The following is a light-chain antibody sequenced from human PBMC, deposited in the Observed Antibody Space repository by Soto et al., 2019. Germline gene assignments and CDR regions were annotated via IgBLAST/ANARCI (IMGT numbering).Light chain of an antibody. J-gene: IGKJ1*01. CDR3: QQYNNWPRT. CDR2: GVS. CDR1: QSVTKN. V-gene: IGKV3-15*01. Sequence: PGEGATLSCRASQSVTKNFLAWYQQKPGQAPRLLIYGVSTRATGIPARFSGSGSGTEFTLTISSLQSEDSAVYYCQQYNNWPRTFGQGTKVDIK.